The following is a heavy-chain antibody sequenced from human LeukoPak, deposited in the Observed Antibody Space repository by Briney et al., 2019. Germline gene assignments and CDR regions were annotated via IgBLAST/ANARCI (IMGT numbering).Heavy chain of an antibody. D-gene: IGHD3-10*01. CDR3: AAFGTRQPYYMDV. CDR1: GYTFTGYY. V-gene: IGHV1-2*02. CDR2: INPNSGGT. J-gene: IGHJ6*03. Sequence: ASVKVFCKASGYTFTGYYMHWVRQAPGQGLEWMGWINPNSGGTNYAQKFQGRVTMTRDTSISTAYMELSRLRSDDTAVYYCAAFGTRQPYYMDVWGKGTTVTVSS.